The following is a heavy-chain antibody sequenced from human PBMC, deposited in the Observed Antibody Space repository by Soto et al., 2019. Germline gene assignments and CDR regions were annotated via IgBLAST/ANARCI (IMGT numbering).Heavy chain of an antibody. CDR2: IIPIFVTA. V-gene: IGHV1-69*01. D-gene: IGHD5-12*01. CDR1: GGPFSNYA. J-gene: IGHJ3*01. CDR3: AGDLGPRDRCGYALEL. Sequence: QVQLVQSGAEVKKPGSSVRVSCKSSGGPFSNYAISWVRQAPGQGLEWMGGIIPIFVTADYPQKFQDRVTITADESTGTGYLELTSPSSEDTAVYCTAGDLGPRDRCGYALELGGQGTMVTV.